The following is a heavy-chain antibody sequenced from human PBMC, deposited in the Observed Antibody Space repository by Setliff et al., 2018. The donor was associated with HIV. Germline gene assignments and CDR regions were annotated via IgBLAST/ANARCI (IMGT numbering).Heavy chain of an antibody. Sequence: GGSLRLSCAASGFNFRSYGMTWVRQAPGKGLDWVAHIGSSNHGIHYTASVQGRFTVSRDNANNLLFLQMNNLRAEDTAVYYCASFFGDYGYWGHGTQVTVSS. CDR3: ASFFGDYGY. V-gene: IGHV3-48*04. CDR1: GFNFRSYG. D-gene: IGHD3-10*01. J-gene: IGHJ4*01. CDR2: IGSSNHGI.